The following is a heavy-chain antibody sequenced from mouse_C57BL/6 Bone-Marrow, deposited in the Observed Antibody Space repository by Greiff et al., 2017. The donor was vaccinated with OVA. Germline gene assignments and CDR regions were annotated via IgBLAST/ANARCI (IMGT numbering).Heavy chain of an antibody. CDR2: ISSGGRYT. CDR3: APIYYYGSSYGFAY. Sequence: EVQLVESGGDLVKPGGSLKLSCAASGFTFSSYGMSWVRQTPDKRLEWVATISSGGRYTYSPDSVKGRFTISRDNAKKSLYLEMSRLKSEDTAMYDFAPIYYYGSSYGFAYWGQGTLVTVSA. J-gene: IGHJ3*01. D-gene: IGHD1-1*01. V-gene: IGHV5-6*01. CDR1: GFTFSSYG.